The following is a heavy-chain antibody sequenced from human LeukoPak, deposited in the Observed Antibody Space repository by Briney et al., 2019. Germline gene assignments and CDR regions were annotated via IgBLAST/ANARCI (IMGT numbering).Heavy chain of an antibody. CDR2: ISSSSSYI. D-gene: IGHD1-20*01. CDR1: GFTFSSYS. Sequence: GGSLRLSCAASGFTFSSYSMNWVRQAPGKGLEWVSTISSSSSYIYYADSVKGRFTISRDNAKNSLYLQMNSLRAEDTAVYYCARARISGTTLPVDYWGQGTQVTVSS. J-gene: IGHJ4*02. V-gene: IGHV3-21*01. CDR3: ARARISGTTLPVDY.